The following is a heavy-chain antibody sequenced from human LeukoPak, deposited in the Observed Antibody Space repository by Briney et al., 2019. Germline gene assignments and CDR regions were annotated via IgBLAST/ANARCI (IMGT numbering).Heavy chain of an antibody. CDR1: GASISGYY. V-gene: IGHV4-4*07. D-gene: IGHD3-9*01. CDR2: IYTTGST. CDR3: ARGILYYDILTGYRAEYFQH. J-gene: IGHJ1*01. Sequence: PSETLSLTCSVSGASISGYYWTWIRQPAGRGLEWIGRIYTTGSTKYNPSLKSRVIMSVDASKNQFSLKLSSVTAADTAVYYCARGILYYDILTGYRAEYFQHWGQGTLVTVSS.